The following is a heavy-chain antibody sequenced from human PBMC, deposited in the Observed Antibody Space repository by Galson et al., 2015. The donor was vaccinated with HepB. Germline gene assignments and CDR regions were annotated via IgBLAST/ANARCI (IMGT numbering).Heavy chain of an antibody. CDR1: GGTFSTYT. D-gene: IGHD3-22*01. CDR2: ITPIFGTA. CDR3: ARTTYYYDSSGYFDY. Sequence: SVKVSCKASGGTFSTYTISWVRQAPGQGLEWMGGITPIFGTANYAPKFQGRVTITADESTSTAYMELSSLRSEDTAVYYCARTTYYYDSSGYFDYWGQGTLVTVSS. V-gene: IGHV1-69*13. J-gene: IGHJ4*02.